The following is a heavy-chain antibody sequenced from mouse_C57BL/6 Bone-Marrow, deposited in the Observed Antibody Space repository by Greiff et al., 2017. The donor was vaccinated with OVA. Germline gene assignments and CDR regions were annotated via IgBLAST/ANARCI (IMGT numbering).Heavy chain of an antibody. CDR2: IHPNSCST. Sequence: QVQLQQPGAELVKPGASVTLSCKASGYTFPSYWMHWVKQRPGQGLEWIGMIHPNSCSTNYNDKFKSKATLTVDKSSSTAYMQLSSLTSEDSAVYYCARRGSPDWYFDVWGTGTTVTVSS. D-gene: IGHD1-1*02. J-gene: IGHJ1*03. CDR3: ARRGSPDWYFDV. CDR1: GYTFPSYW. V-gene: IGHV1-64*01.